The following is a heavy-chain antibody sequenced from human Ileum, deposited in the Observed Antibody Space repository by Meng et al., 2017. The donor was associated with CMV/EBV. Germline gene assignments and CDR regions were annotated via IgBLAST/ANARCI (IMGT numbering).Heavy chain of an antibody. CDR3: ARDSYDSSGYYYHFDY. V-gene: IGHV6-1*01. Sequence: SETLSLTCAISGDSVSSNSAAWNWIRQSPSRGLEWLGRTYYRYQWYNDYAVSVKSRITINPDTSKNQFSLPLNSVTPEDTAVYYCARDSYDSSGYYYHFDYWGQGTLVTVSS. D-gene: IGHD3-22*01. J-gene: IGHJ4*02. CDR2: TYYRYQWYN. CDR1: GDSVSSNSAA.